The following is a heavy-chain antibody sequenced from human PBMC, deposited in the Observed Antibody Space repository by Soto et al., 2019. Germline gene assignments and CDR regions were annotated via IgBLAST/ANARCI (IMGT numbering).Heavy chain of an antibody. CDR2: INHSGST. V-gene: IGHV4-34*01. CDR3: ARHQKRNCGGDCREVDY. D-gene: IGHD2-21*02. Sequence: SQTLSLTCAVYGGSFSGYYWSWIRQPPGKGLEWIGEINHSGSTNYNPSLKSRVTISVDTSKNQFSLKLSCVTAADTAVYYCARHQKRNCGGDCREVDYWGQGTLVTVSS. CDR1: GGSFSGYY. J-gene: IGHJ4*02.